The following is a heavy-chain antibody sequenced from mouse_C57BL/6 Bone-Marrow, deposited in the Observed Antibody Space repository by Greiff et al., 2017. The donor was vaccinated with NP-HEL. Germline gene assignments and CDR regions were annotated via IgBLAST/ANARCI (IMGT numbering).Heavy chain of an antibody. CDR1: GFTFSDFY. V-gene: IGHV7-1*01. CDR3: ARDEGWDFDV. Sequence: EVKVVESGGGLVQSGRSLRLSCATSGFTFSDFYMEWVRQAPGKGLEWIAASRNKANDYTTEYSASVKGRFIVSRDTSQSILYLQMKVLRAEDTAIYYCARDEGWDFDVWGTGTTLTVSS. J-gene: IGHJ1*03. CDR2: SRNKANDYTT.